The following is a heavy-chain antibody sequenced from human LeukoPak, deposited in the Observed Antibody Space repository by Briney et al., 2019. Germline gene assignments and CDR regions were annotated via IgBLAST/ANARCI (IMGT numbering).Heavy chain of an antibody. D-gene: IGHD3-16*02. J-gene: IGHJ4*02. Sequence: GGSLRLSCVAPGLTLSNYWMSWVRQAPGKGLEWVATIKPDGSEKYYVDPLKGRFTISRDNAKNSLYLQMNSLRAEDTAVYYCAREKLSYDHVWGSYRESYYFDYWGQGTLVTVSS. CDR3: AREKLSYDHVWGSYRESYYFDY. CDR1: GLTLSNYW. V-gene: IGHV3-7*01. CDR2: IKPDGSEK.